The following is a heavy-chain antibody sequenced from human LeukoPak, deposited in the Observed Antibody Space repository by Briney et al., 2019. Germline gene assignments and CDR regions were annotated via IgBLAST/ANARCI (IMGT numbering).Heavy chain of an antibody. CDR1: GFIFRSYG. Sequence: GGSLRLSCEASGFIFRSYGIHWVRQAPGKGLEWVAVISYDGSDKYYADSVKGRFTISRDNSKNTLFLQMNSLRAEDTALYYCVREGRKGLIKTTITTRTYFDYWGQGTLVTVSS. CDR3: VREGRKGLIKTTITTRTYFDY. J-gene: IGHJ4*02. D-gene: IGHD4-11*01. CDR2: ISYDGSDK. V-gene: IGHV3-30*03.